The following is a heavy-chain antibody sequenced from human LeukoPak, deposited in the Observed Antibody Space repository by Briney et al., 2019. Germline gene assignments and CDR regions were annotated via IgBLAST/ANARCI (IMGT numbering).Heavy chain of an antibody. Sequence: SQTLSLTCTVSGGSINSGDYYWTWIRQPPGKGLEWIGYIYYSGTTYYNPSLQSRLIISLDTSKNHFSLSLSSVTAADTAVYYCATSLYDILTGYLDYWGQGTLVTVSS. CDR1: GGSINSGDYY. J-gene: IGHJ4*02. CDR3: ATSLYDILTGYLDY. D-gene: IGHD3-9*01. CDR2: IYYSGTT. V-gene: IGHV4-30-4*01.